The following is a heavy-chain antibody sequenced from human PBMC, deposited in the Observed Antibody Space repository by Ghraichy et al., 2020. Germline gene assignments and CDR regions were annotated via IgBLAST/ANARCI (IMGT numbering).Heavy chain of an antibody. CDR2: ISSSSSTI. J-gene: IGHJ6*03. CDR3: ARVGTRLPPYYYYMDV. V-gene: IGHV3-48*02. D-gene: IGHD4-17*01. CDR1: GFTFSSYS. Sequence: GESLNISCAASGFTFSSYSMNWVRQAPGKGLEWVSYISSSSSTIYYADSVKGRFTISRDNAKNSLYLQMNSLRDEDTAVYYCARVGTRLPPYYYYMDVWGKGTTVTVSS.